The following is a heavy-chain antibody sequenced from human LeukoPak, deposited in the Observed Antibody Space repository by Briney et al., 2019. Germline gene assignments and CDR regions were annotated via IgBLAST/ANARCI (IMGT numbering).Heavy chain of an antibody. J-gene: IGHJ6*03. CDR1: GFTSSRSH. Sequence: TGGSLRLSCATSGFTSSRSHMYWVRQASGKGLEWMAFIRDDGRSKYYADSVKGRFTISRDNSKNTLYLQMNSLRPEDTAVYYCAKPVSRDLNYYYYYMDVWGKGTTVTVSS. CDR2: IRDDGRSK. D-gene: IGHD2-21*02. V-gene: IGHV3-30*02. CDR3: AKPVSRDLNYYYYYMDV.